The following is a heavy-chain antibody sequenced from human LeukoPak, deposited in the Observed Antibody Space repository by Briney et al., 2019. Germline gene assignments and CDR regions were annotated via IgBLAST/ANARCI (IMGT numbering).Heavy chain of an antibody. CDR1: GYTFTSYY. D-gene: IGHD2-2*01. CDR2: INPSGGST. Sequence: GASVKVSCKASGYTFTSYYMHWVRQAPGQGLEWMGIINPSGGSTSYAQKFQGRVTMTRDTSTSTAYMELSSLRSEDTAVYYCASLDCSSTNCYAGWNWFDPWGQGTLVTVSS. J-gene: IGHJ5*02. V-gene: IGHV1-46*01. CDR3: ASLDCSSTNCYAGWNWFDP.